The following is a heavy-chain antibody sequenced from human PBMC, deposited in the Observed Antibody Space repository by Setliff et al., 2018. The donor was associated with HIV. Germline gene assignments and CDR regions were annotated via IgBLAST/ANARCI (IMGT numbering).Heavy chain of an antibody. CDR2: INPKSGAT. J-gene: IGHJ4*02. Sequence: VKVSCKASGGTFNTYTITWVRQAPGQGLEWMGRINPKSGATNLAQKFQGRVTLTRDTSVTTVYMELTSLRSDDTAVYYCARKDGVGYCDSNSCYGIGPIDFWGQGSLVTVSS. D-gene: IGHD2-2*01. V-gene: IGHV1-2*06. CDR3: ARKDGVGYCDSNSCYGIGPIDF. CDR1: GGTFNTYT.